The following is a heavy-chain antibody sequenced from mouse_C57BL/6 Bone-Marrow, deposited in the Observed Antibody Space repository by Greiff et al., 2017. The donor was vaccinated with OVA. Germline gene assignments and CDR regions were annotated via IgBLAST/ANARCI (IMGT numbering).Heavy chain of an antibody. CDR3: ARHGDGYYASYFDY. CDR1: GYAFSRSW. Sequence: QVQLQQSGPELVKPGASVKISCKASGYAFSRSWMNWVKQRPGKGLEWIGRIYPGDGDTNYNGKFKGKATLTADKSSSTAYMQLSSLTSEDSAVYFCARHGDGYYASYFDYWGQGTTLTVSS. CDR2: IYPGDGDT. J-gene: IGHJ2*01. V-gene: IGHV1-82*01. D-gene: IGHD2-3*01.